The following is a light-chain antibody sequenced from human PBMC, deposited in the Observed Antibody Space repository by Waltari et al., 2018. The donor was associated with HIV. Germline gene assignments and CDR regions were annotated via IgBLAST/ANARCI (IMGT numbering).Light chain of an antibody. J-gene: IGLJ2*01. V-gene: IGLV3-21*02. Sequence: SYVLTQSPSVSVALGQTASIACWGNNFGSKSVHWYQQKPGQAPALVIYDDRDRPSGIPERFSGSNSGHTATLSIGRVEAGDEADYYCQVWESSSDHVVIGGGTKLTV. CDR3: QVWESSSDHVV. CDR2: DDR. CDR1: NFGSKS.